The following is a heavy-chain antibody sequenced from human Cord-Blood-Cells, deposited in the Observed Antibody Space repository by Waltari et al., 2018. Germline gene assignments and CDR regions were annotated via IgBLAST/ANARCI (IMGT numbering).Heavy chain of an antibody. J-gene: IGHJ3*02. CDR2: IIPIFGTA. CDR1: GGTFSSYA. CDR3: ARGKSGYSYGAFDI. Sequence: QVQLVQSGAAVKKPGSSVKVSCKASGGTFSSYASRWVRQAPGQGLEWMGGIIPIFGTANYAQKFQGRVTITADESTSTAYMELSSLRSEDTAVYYCARGKSGYSYGAFDIWGQGTMVTVSS. V-gene: IGHV1-69*12. D-gene: IGHD5-18*01.